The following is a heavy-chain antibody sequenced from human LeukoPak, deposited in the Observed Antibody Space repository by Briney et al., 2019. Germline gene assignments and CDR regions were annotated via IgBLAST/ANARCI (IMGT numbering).Heavy chain of an antibody. D-gene: IGHD1-26*01. V-gene: IGHV3-23*01. CDR1: GLTFRTYA. CDR3: AKSDHGNGDYDY. CDR2: ISDSGGYT. Sequence: PGGSLRLSCAASGLTFRTYAMSWVRQAPGKGLEWVSSISDSGGYTFYADSVKGRFTISRDNSKNTVYLQMNSLRAEDTAVYYCAKSDHGNGDYDYWGQGTLVTVSS. J-gene: IGHJ4*02.